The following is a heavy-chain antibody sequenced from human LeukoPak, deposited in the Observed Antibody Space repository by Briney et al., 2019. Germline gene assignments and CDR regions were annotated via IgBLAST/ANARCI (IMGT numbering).Heavy chain of an antibody. Sequence: ASVKVSCKVSGYTLTELSMHWVRQAPGKGLEWMGGFDPEVGETIYAQKFQGRVTMTEDTSTDTAYMELSSLRSEDTAVYYCATGPPSQYCSSTSCYYSYFDYWGQGTLVTVSS. V-gene: IGHV1-24*01. CDR2: FDPEVGET. CDR1: GYTLTELS. D-gene: IGHD2-2*01. CDR3: ATGPPSQYCSSTSCYYSYFDY. J-gene: IGHJ4*02.